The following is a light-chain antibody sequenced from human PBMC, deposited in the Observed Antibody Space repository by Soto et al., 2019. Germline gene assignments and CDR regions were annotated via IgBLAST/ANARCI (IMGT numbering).Light chain of an antibody. Sequence: QSVLTQPASVSGSPGQSITISCTGSSSDVGGYSFVSWYQQHPDKAPKLMIYDVTNRPSGVSDRFSGSKSGNTASLTISGLQAEDEADYSCSSYTSNNTRVFGTGTKLTVL. CDR2: DVT. V-gene: IGLV2-14*03. CDR1: SSDVGGYSF. J-gene: IGLJ1*01. CDR3: SSYTSNNTRV.